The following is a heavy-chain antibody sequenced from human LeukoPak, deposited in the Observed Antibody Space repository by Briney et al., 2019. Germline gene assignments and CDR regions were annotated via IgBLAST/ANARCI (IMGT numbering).Heavy chain of an antibody. CDR1: GGSISSGSYY. CDR2: IYYSGST. Sequence: PSETLPLTCTVSGGSISSGSYYWSWVRQPPGKGLEWIGYIYYSGSTNYNPSLKSRVTISVDTSKNQFSLKLSSVTAADTAVYYCARWRRLGYCSGGSCYSANWFDPWGQGTLVTVSS. CDR3: ARWRRLGYCSGGSCYSANWFDP. V-gene: IGHV4-61*01. D-gene: IGHD2-15*01. J-gene: IGHJ5*02.